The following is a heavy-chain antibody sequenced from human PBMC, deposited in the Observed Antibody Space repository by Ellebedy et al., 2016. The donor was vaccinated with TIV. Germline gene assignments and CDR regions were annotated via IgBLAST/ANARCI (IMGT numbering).Heavy chain of an antibody. D-gene: IGHD3-10*01. CDR3: AKDRLEGGFGELSG. V-gene: IGHV3-9*01. CDR2: ISWNSGSI. Sequence: GGSLRLXXAASGFTFDDYAMHWVRQAPGKGLEWVSGISWNSGSIGYADSVKGRFTISRDNAKNSLYLQMNSLRAEDTALYYCAKDRLEGGFGELSGWGQGTLVTVSS. J-gene: IGHJ4*02. CDR1: GFTFDDYA.